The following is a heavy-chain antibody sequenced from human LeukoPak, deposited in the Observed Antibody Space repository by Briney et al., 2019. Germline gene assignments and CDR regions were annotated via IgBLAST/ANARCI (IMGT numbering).Heavy chain of an antibody. J-gene: IGHJ6*02. CDR2: FDPEDGET. Sequence: ASVKVSCKVSGYTLTELSMHWVRQAPGKGLEWMGGFDPEDGETIYAQTFQGRVTMTEDTSTDTAYMELSSLISEDTAVYYCATSLAAAGPYYYDGMGVWGQVTTVTVSS. D-gene: IGHD6-13*01. CDR1: GYTLTELS. V-gene: IGHV1-24*01. CDR3: ATSLAAAGPYYYDGMGV.